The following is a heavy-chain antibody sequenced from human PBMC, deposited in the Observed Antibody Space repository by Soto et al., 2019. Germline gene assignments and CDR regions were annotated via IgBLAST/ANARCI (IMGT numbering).Heavy chain of an antibody. J-gene: IGHJ4*02. Sequence: PGESLEISCRASGYSFNTYWIGWVRQMPGKGLEWMGIIHPSDSDIRYNPSFHGHVIISVDRSISTAYLQWSSLKASDTAMYYCARPPAQYYDRSGYRSEVDYWGQGTLVTVSS. CDR1: GYSFNTYW. CDR3: ARPPAQYYDRSGYRSEVDY. CDR2: IHPSDSDI. D-gene: IGHD3-22*01. V-gene: IGHV5-51*01.